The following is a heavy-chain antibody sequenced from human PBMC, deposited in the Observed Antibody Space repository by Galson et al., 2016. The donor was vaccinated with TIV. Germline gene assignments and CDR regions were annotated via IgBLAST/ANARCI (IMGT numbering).Heavy chain of an antibody. CDR2: INPDSGGT. Sequence: SVKVSCKASGYTFTGFYMYWVRQAPGQGLEWMGWINPDSGGTNYAQKFQGRVSMTRDTSISTAYMALSRLRSDDTAVYYCATDRNTALDIYHYYYGMDVWGPGTTVTVSS. J-gene: IGHJ6*02. CDR1: GYTFTGFY. CDR3: ATDRNTALDIYHYYYGMDV. V-gene: IGHV1-2*02. D-gene: IGHD5-18*01.